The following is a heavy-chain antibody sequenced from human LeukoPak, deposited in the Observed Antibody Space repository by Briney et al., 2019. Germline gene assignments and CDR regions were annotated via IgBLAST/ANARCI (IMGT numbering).Heavy chain of an antibody. J-gene: IGHJ4*02. CDR3: ARSYGTSCYTAFGY. CDR1: GGSISSYY. V-gene: IGHV4-59*01. CDR2: IYSSGST. D-gene: IGHD3-22*01. Sequence: SETLSLTCTVSGGSISSYYWSWIRQSPGKGLEWIGHIYSSGSTNYNPSLKSRVTISIDTSKNQFSLKLSSVTAADTALYYCARSYGTSCYTAFGYWGRGTLVTVSS.